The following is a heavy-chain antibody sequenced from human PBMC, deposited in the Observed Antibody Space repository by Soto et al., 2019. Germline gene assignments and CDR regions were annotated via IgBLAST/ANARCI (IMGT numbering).Heavy chain of an antibody. CDR2: IFYSGGT. D-gene: IGHD3-22*01. CDR1: GGSVSRGSYY. CDR3: ARQASGYYYGWFDP. Sequence: ETLSLTCTVSGGSVSRGSYYWAWIRQPPGKGLEWIGTIFYSGGTFYTPSLKSRVTMSVDTSNNQFSLKLSSVTAADTAVYYCARQASGYYYGWFDPWGQGTLVTVSS. J-gene: IGHJ5*02. V-gene: IGHV4-39*01.